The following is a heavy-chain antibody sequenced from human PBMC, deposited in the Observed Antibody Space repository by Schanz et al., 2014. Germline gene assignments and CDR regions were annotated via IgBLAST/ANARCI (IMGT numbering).Heavy chain of an antibody. V-gene: IGHV3-15*01. CDR3: TTVERITIFEVVPYYYYYMDV. D-gene: IGHD3-3*01. CDR1: GFTFSDHY. J-gene: IGHJ6*03. Sequence: EVRLVESGGGLVQPGGSLRLSCAASGFTFSDHYMDWVRQAPGKGLEWIGRIKSKIDGGTTDYAAPVKGRFTISRDDSKNTLYLQMNSLKTEDTAVYYCTTVERITIFEVVPYYYYYMDVWGKGTTVTVSS. CDR2: IKSKIDGGTT.